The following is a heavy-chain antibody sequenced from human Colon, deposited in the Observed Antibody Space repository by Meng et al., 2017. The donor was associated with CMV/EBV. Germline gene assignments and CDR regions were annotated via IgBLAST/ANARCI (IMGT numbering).Heavy chain of an antibody. CDR2: FYSIGS. J-gene: IGHJ5*02. V-gene: IGHV3-53*05. CDR3: ARGRWLDP. Sequence: ESLKISCAASGFSVSNNYMTWVRQAPGKGLEYVSMFYSIGSYSESVKGRFTIARDNSKNSVYLHMKGLRPEDTGIYYCARGRWLDPWGQGTLVTVSS. CDR1: GFSVSNNY.